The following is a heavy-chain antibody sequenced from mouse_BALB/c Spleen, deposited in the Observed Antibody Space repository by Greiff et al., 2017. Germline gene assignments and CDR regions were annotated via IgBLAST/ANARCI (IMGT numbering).Heavy chain of an antibody. Sequence: VQLQQSGAELVRPGVSVKISCKGSGYTFTDYAMHWVKQSHAKSLEWIGVISTYYGDASYNQKFKGKATMTVDKSSSTAYMELARLTSEDSAIYYCARPLGQGYFDVWGAGTTVTVSS. CDR3: ARPLGQGYFDV. V-gene: IGHV1S137*01. CDR1: GYTFTDYA. CDR2: ISTYYGDA. D-gene: IGHD3-3*01. J-gene: IGHJ1*01.